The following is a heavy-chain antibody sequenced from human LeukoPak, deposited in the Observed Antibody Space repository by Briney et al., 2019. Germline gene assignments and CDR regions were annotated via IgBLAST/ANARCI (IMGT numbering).Heavy chain of an antibody. Sequence: GRSLRLSCAASGFTFSSYAMHWVRQAPGKGLEWVAVISYDGSNKYYADSVKGRFTISRDNSKNTLYLQMNSLRAEDTAVYYCARDHRPLRIITMVRVWGQGTLVTVSS. CDR3: ARDHRPLRIITMVRV. D-gene: IGHD3-10*01. CDR1: GFTFSSYA. V-gene: IGHV3-30*04. CDR2: ISYDGSNK. J-gene: IGHJ4*02.